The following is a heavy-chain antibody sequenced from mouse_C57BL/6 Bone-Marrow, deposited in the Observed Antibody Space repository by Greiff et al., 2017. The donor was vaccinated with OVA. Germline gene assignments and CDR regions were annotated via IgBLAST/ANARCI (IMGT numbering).Heavy chain of an antibody. V-gene: IGHV8-12*01. Sequence: VKLQESGPGILQSSQTLSLTCSFSGFSLSTSGMGVSWIRQPSGKGLEWLAHIYWDDDKRYNPSLKSRLTISKDTSRNQVFLKITSVDTADTATYYCARSYYYGSSYEDWGQGTTLTVSS. CDR3: ARSYYYGSSYED. D-gene: IGHD1-1*01. J-gene: IGHJ2*01. CDR2: IYWDDDK. CDR1: GFSLSTSGMG.